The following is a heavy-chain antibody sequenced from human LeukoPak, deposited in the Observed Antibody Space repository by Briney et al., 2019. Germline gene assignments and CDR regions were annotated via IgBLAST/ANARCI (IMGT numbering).Heavy chain of an antibody. CDR1: GFTFTKFW. CDR3: ARGRSTWHLDY. Sequence: GESLRLSCEASGFTFTKFWMSWVRQAPGKGLEWVANIQEDGKKENYVDSVRGRFTISRDNAKNSLSLQMNSLRAEDTAVYYCARGRSTWHLDYWGQGTLVTVSS. D-gene: IGHD1-26*01. V-gene: IGHV3-7*01. J-gene: IGHJ4*02. CDR2: IQEDGKKE.